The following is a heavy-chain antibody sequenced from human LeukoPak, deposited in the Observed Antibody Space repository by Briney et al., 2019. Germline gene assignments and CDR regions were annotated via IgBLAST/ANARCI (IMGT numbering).Heavy chain of an antibody. D-gene: IGHD4-17*01. J-gene: IGHJ4*02. V-gene: IGHV3-48*04. CDR1: GFTFSSYG. CDR2: ISASGTTL. Sequence: GGSLRLSCAASGFTFSSYGMHWVRQAPGKGLEWVSYISASGTTLYYAASVKGRFTISRDNAKNSLYLQMSSLRAEDTAVYYCARSLTTVTTVPYWGQGTLVTVSS. CDR3: ARSLTTVTTVPY.